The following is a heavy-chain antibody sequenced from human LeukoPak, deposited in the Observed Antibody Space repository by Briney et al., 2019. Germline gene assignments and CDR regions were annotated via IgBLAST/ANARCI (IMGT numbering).Heavy chain of an antibody. Sequence: GGSLRLSCAASGFTFSSYGMSWVRQAPGKGLEWVSAISGSGDSTYYADSVKGRFTISRDNSKNTLYLQMNSLRVEDTAVYYCAKDRGIITDYWGQGTLVTVSS. CDR1: GFTFSSYG. CDR3: AKDRGIITDY. V-gene: IGHV3-23*01. J-gene: IGHJ4*02. CDR2: ISGSGDST. D-gene: IGHD3-22*01.